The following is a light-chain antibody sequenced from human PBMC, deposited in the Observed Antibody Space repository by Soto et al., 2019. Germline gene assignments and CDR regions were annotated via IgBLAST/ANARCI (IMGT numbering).Light chain of an antibody. J-gene: IGKJ4*01. V-gene: IGKV2-28*01. Sequence: EIVMTQAPISLPVTPGEPASISCRSSQSLLHSDGYNYLAWYVQKPGHSPQLLINLASNRASGVPDRFSGSGSGTDFTLRISRVEAEYVGVYYCMQVLQTPTFGGGTKVEIK. CDR2: LAS. CDR3: MQVLQTPT. CDR1: QSLLHSDGYNY.